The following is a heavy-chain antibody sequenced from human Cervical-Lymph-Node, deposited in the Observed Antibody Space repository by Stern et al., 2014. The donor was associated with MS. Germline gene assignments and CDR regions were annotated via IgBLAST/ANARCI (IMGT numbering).Heavy chain of an antibody. D-gene: IGHD6-13*01. CDR3: ASAYSSSHYYFDY. V-gene: IGHV3-33*01. J-gene: IGHJ4*02. CDR2: IWYDGSNP. CDR1: GFSFSSYA. Sequence: VQLVESGGGVVQPGRSLRLSCAASGFSFSSYAMHWVRQAPGKGLEWVALIWYDGSNPYYADSVTGRFTISRDNFKTTLYLQMNSLRAEDTAVYYCASAYSSSHYYFDYWGQGTLVTVSS.